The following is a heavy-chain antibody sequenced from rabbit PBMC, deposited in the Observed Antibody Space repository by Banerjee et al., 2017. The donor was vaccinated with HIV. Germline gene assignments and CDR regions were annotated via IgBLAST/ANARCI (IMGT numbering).Heavy chain of an antibody. V-gene: IGHV1S40*01. CDR1: GFSFSSGYD. CDR2: IYGGSTAYI. Sequence: QSLEESGGDLVKPGASLTLTCTASGFSFSSGYDMCWVRQAPGKGLEWIACIYGGSTAYIYYASWAKGRFTISKTSSTTVTLQMTSLTAADTATYFCARGAGSRIRLDLWGQGTLVTVS. J-gene: IGHJ3*01. D-gene: IGHD4-2*01. CDR3: ARGAGSRIRLDL.